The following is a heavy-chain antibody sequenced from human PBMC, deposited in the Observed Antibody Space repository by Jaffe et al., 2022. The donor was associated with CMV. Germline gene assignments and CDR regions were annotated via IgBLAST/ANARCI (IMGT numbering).Heavy chain of an antibody. CDR2: INNNGGVT. CDR3: VKGSSTSRENMDV. V-gene: IGHV3-64D*06. Sequence: EVQLVESGGGLVQPGGSLRLSCSASGFTFSSYTMHWVRQAPGKGLESVSAINNNGGVTYYAESVKGRFTISRDNSKNTLYLQMSSLRPEDTAVYYCVKGSSTSRENMDVWGKGTTVIVSS. CDR1: GFTFSSYT. J-gene: IGHJ6*04. D-gene: IGHD2-2*01.